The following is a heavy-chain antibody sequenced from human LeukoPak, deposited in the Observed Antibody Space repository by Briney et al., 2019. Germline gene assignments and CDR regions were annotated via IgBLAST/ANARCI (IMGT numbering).Heavy chain of an antibody. CDR1: GGSISSYY. D-gene: IGHD4-11*01. CDR2: IYTSGST. CDR3: ARVLGVTSWFDP. J-gene: IGHJ5*02. V-gene: IGHV4-4*07. Sequence: SETMSLTCTVSGGSISSYYWSWIRQPAGKGLEWIGRIYTSGSTNYNPSLKSRVTMSVDTSKNQFSLKLSSVTAADTAIYSCARVLGVTSWFDPWAQGTLVTVSS.